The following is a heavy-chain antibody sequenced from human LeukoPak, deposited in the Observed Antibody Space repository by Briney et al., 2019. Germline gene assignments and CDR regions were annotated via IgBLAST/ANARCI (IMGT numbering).Heavy chain of an antibody. V-gene: IGHV3-23*01. CDR1: GFIFSSYA. D-gene: IGHD3-22*01. CDR3: AKGSEIVVAFNAFDI. J-gene: IGHJ3*02. CDR2: FSGSGGST. Sequence: GGSLRLLCPAFGFIFSSYAMSLVRHALVPALESDSAFSGSGGSTYYADSVKGRFTISRDNSKNTLYLQMNSLRAEDTAVYYCAKGSEIVVAFNAFDIWGQGTMVTVSS.